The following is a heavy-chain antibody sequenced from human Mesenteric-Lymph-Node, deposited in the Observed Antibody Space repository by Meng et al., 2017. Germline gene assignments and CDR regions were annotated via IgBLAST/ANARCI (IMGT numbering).Heavy chain of an antibody. Sequence: GESLKISCTASGFTFGDYAMSWFRQAPGKGLEWISYITSRGDIALYADSVKGRFTISRDSAKNSVYLQMNSLRAEDTAVYFCATDLYGVKDFDDWGQGTLVTVSS. V-gene: IGHV3-48*03. CDR3: ATDLYGVKDFDD. CDR1: GFTFGDYA. CDR2: ITSRGDIA. J-gene: IGHJ4*02. D-gene: IGHD3-3*01.